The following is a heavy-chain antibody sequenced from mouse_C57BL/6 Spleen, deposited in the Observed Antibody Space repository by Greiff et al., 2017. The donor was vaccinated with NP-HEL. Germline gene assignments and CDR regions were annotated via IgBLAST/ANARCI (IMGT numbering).Heavy chain of an antibody. J-gene: IGHJ4*01. Sequence: QVHVKQSGPELVKPGASVKLSCKASGYTFTSYDINWVKQRPGQGLEWIGWIYPRDGSTKYNEKFKGKATLTVDTSSSTAYMELHSLTSEDSAVYFCARSAFSSYEAMDYWGQGTSVTVSS. V-gene: IGHV1-85*01. CDR1: GYTFTSYD. CDR2: IYPRDGST. D-gene: IGHD1-1*01. CDR3: ARSAFSSYEAMDY.